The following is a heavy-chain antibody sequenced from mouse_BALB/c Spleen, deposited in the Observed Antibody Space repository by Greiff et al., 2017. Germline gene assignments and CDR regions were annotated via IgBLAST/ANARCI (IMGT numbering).Heavy chain of an antibody. D-gene: IGHD1-1*02. CDR2: ISSGGGNT. J-gene: IGHJ2*01. CDR1: GFTFSSYT. V-gene: IGHV5-9*03. CDR3: ARYGGNYFDY. Sequence: EVQVVESGGGLVKPGGSLKLSCAASGFTFSSYTMSWVRQTPEKRLEWVATISSGGGNTYYPDSVKGRFTISRDNAKNNLYLQMSSLRSEDTALYYCARYGGNYFDYWGQGTTLTVSS.